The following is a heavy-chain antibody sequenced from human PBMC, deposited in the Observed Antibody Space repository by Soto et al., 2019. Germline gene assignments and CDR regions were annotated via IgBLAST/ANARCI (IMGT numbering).Heavy chain of an antibody. J-gene: IGHJ4*02. Sequence: PGGSLRLSCAASGFTFDDYAMHWVRQAPGKGLEWVSGISWNSGSIGYADSVKGRFTISRDNAKSSLYLQMNSLRAEDTALYYCAKDHGYSSGWFLAYWGQGTLVTVSS. D-gene: IGHD6-19*01. V-gene: IGHV3-9*01. CDR3: AKDHGYSSGWFLAY. CDR2: ISWNSGSI. CDR1: GFTFDDYA.